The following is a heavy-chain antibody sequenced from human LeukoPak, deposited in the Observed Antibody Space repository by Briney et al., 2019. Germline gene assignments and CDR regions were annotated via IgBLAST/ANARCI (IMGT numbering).Heavy chain of an antibody. D-gene: IGHD4-17*01. CDR1: GDSISSYY. V-gene: IGHV4-59*08. CDR2: IYYSGST. J-gene: IGHJ3*02. Sequence: KPSETLSLTCTVSGDSISSYYWSWIRQPSGKGLEWIGYIYYSGSTNYNPSLKSRVTISVDTSKNQFSLKLSSVTAADTAVYYCARHIPNGDYDAFDIWGQGTMVTVSS. CDR3: ARHIPNGDYDAFDI.